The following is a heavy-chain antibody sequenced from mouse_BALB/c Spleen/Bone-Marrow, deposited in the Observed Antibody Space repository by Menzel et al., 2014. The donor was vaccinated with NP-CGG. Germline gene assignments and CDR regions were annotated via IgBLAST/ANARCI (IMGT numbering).Heavy chain of an antibody. CDR1: GYSITSDYA. J-gene: IGHJ2*01. CDR3: ARAYYGSSDY. V-gene: IGHV3-2*02. D-gene: IGHD1-1*01. CDR2: ISYSGST. Sequence: EVNLVESGPGLVKPSQSLSLTCTVTGYSITSDYAWNWIRQFPGNKLEWMGYISYSGSTSYNPSLKSRISITRDTSKNQFFLQLNSVTTEDTATYYCARAYYGSSDYWGQGTTLTVSS.